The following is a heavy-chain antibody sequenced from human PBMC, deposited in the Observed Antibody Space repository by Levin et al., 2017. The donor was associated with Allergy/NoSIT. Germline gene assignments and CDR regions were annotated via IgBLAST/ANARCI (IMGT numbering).Heavy chain of an antibody. D-gene: IGHD5-12*01. CDR1: GGSFSGYY. CDR2: INHSGST. J-gene: IGHJ4*02. Sequence: SETLSLTCAVYGGSFSGYYWSWIRQPPGKGLEWIGEINHSGSTNYNPSLKSRVTISVDTSKNQFSLKLSSVTAADTAVYYCARKRSLYSGYDYFDYWGQGTLVTVSS. V-gene: IGHV4-34*01. CDR3: ARKRSLYSGYDYFDY.